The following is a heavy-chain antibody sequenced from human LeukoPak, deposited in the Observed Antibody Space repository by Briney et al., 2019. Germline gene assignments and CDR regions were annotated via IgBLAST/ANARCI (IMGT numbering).Heavy chain of an antibody. J-gene: IGHJ4*02. V-gene: IGHV3-23*01. CDR1: GFTLSSYA. Sequence: GGSLRLSCAASGFTLSSYAMTWVRQAPGRGLEWVSSVDGGGGGTYYADSVKGRFTISRDNSKDTLYLQMNGLRAEDTAVYFCAKQSAGSAAWYSLHYDFWGQGPWSPSPQ. CDR3: AKQSAGSAAWYSLHYDF. CDR2: VDGGGGGT. D-gene: IGHD6-13*01.